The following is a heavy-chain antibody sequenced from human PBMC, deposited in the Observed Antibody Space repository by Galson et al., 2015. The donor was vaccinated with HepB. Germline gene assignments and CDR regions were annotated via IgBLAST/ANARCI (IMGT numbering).Heavy chain of an antibody. CDR2: ISYDGSNK. V-gene: IGHV3-30*18. CDR3: AKDALGITMVRGGDAFDI. CDR1: GFTFSSYG. D-gene: IGHD3-10*01. J-gene: IGHJ3*02. Sequence: SLRLSCAASGFTFSSYGMHWVRQAPGKGLEWVAVISYDGSNKYYADSVKGRFTISRDNSKNTLYLQMNSLRAEDTAVYYCAKDALGITMVRGGDAFDIWGQGTMVTVSS.